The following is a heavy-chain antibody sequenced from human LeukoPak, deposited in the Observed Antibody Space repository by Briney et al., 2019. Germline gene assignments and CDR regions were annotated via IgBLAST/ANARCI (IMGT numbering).Heavy chain of an antibody. Sequence: ASVKVSCKASGYTFTSYGISWVRQAPGQGLEWMGWISAYNGNTNYAQKLQGRVTMTTDTSTSTAYMELRSLRSDDTAVYYRARGNYGRRYYYCGMDVWGQGTTVTVSS. V-gene: IGHV1-18*01. CDR2: ISAYNGNT. CDR3: ARGNYGRRYYYCGMDV. CDR1: GYTFTSYG. J-gene: IGHJ6*02. D-gene: IGHD3-10*01.